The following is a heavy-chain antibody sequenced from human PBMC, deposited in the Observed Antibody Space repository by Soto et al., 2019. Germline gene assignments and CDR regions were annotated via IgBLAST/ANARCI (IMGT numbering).Heavy chain of an antibody. V-gene: IGHV4-4*07. CDR2: IYTSGST. Sequence: QVQLQESGPGLVKPSETLSLTCTVSGGSISSYYWSWIRQPAGKGLEWIGRIYTSGSTNYNPSLNSRVTMSVNTSKNQFSLKLSSVTSADTAVYYCARDPADYDFWSGYYRNWFDPWGQGTLVTVAS. CDR3: ARDPADYDFWSGYYRNWFDP. D-gene: IGHD3-3*01. J-gene: IGHJ5*02. CDR1: GGSISSYY.